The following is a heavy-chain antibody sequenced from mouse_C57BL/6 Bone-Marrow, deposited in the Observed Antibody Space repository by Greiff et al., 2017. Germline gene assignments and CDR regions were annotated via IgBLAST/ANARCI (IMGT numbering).Heavy chain of an antibody. Sequence: QVQLQQPGAELVKPGASVKLSCKASGYTFTSYWMHWVKQRPGQGLEWIGMIHPNSGSTNYNEKFKSKATLTVDKSSSTAYMQLSSLTSEDSAVYYCARIYYGNYSFAYWGQGTLVTVSA. CDR2: IHPNSGST. V-gene: IGHV1-64*01. D-gene: IGHD2-1*01. CDR1: GYTFTSYW. J-gene: IGHJ3*01. CDR3: ARIYYGNYSFAY.